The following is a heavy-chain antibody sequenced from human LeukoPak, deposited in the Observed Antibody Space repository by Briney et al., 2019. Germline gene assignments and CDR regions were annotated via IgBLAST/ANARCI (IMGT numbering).Heavy chain of an antibody. CDR2: ISGSGGST. Sequence: GGSLRLSCAASGFTFSSYAMSWVRQAPGKGLEWVSAISGSGGSTYYADSVKGRFTISRDNSKNTLYLQMNSLRAEDTAVYYCASAYYDFWSGYYTGVTASSEYWGQGILVTVSS. V-gene: IGHV3-23*01. J-gene: IGHJ4*02. CDR3: ASAYYDFWSGYYTGVTASSEY. D-gene: IGHD3-3*01. CDR1: GFTFSSYA.